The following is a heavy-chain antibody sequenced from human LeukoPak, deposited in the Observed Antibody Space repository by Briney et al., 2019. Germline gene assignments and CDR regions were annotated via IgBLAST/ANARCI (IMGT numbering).Heavy chain of an antibody. Sequence: PGGSLRPSCAASGFTFSSYSMNWVRQAPGKGLEWVSSISSSSSYIYYADSVKGRFTISRDNAKNSLYLQMNSLRAEDTAVYYCARKYGSGSYYYMDVWGKGTTVTVSS. V-gene: IGHV3-21*01. CDR3: ARKYGSGSYYYMDV. CDR1: GFTFSSYS. D-gene: IGHD3-10*01. CDR2: ISSSSSYI. J-gene: IGHJ6*03.